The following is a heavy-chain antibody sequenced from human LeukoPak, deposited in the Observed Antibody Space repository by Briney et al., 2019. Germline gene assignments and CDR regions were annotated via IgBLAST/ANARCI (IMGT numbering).Heavy chain of an antibody. Sequence: GGSLRLSCVVSGVTFSNYAMSWVRQAPGKGLEWISGISGSGDRTDQPDPVKGRFTISRDNSENTLYLQMDSLRAEDTAVYYCARDEYSYGPRLWGQGTLVTVSS. D-gene: IGHD5-18*01. CDR2: ISGSGDRT. V-gene: IGHV3-23*01. CDR3: ARDEYSYGPRL. CDR1: GVTFSNYA. J-gene: IGHJ4*02.